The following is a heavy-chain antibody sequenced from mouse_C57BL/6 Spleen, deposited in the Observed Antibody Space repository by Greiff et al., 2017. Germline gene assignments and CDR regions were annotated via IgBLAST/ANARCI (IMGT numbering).Heavy chain of an antibody. D-gene: IGHD1-1*01. J-gene: IGHJ4*01. V-gene: IGHV1-81*01. Sequence: VQLQQSGAELARPGASVKLSCKASGYTFTSYGISWVKQRTGQGLEWIGEIYPRSGNTYYNEKFKGKATLTADKSSSTAYMELRSLTSEDSAVSFCARPYYYGSSLYYAMDYWGQGTSVTVSS. CDR1: GYTFTSYG. CDR2: IYPRSGNT. CDR3: ARPYYYGSSLYYAMDY.